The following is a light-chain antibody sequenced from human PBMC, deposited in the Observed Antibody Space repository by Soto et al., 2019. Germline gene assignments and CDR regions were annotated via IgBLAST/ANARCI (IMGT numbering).Light chain of an antibody. J-gene: IGKJ1*01. CDR2: GAS. V-gene: IGKV3-15*01. CDR1: QSVRSN. CDR3: QQYSNWPPGT. Sequence: ELVMTQAPATLSVSPGERATLSCRASQSVRSNLAGYQHNPGQAPRLPIYGASTRATGIPARFSVSGSVTEFTLTISSLQSEDVAGYDCQQYSNWPPGTFGQGTKVEIK.